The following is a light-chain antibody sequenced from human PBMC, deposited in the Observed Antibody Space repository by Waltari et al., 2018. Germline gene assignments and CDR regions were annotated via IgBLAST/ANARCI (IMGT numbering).Light chain of an antibody. CDR1: TSDVGNYKF. CDR2: EVS. J-gene: IGLJ1*01. Sequence: QAALTQPASVSGSPGQSITISCSGTTSDVGNYKFVSWYQKHPGKAPKLMIHEVSQRPSGVSDRFSGSRSGNTASLTISGLQAEDEADYYCCSYAGGGTYVFGGGTKVTVL. CDR3: CSYAGGGTYV. V-gene: IGLV2-23*02.